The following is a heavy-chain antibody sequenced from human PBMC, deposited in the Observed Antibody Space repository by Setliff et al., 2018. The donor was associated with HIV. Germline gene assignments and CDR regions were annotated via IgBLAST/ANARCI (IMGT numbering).Heavy chain of an antibody. Sequence: SETLSLTCTVSGRSISSYYWSWIRQPPGKGLEWIGYIYYSGSPNYNPSLKSRVTISVDTSKNQFSLKLSSVTAADTAVYYCARHMGRAYYDYGGGSYRRGDAFDIWGLGTMVTVSS. V-gene: IGHV4-59*08. CDR2: IYYSGSP. D-gene: IGHD3-16*02. CDR1: GRSISSYY. J-gene: IGHJ3*02. CDR3: ARHMGRAYYDYGGGSYRRGDAFDI.